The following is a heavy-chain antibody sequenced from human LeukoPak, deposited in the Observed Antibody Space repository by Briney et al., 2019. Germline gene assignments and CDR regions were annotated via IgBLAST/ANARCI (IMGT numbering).Heavy chain of an antibody. CDR3: AKVLRLRGHFDY. CDR2: ISGSGGST. J-gene: IGHJ4*02. CDR1: GFTFSSYA. Sequence: GGSLRLSCAASGFTFSSYAMSWVRQAPGKGLEWVSAISGSGGSTYYADSVKGRITISRDNSKNTLYLQMNSLRAEDTAVYYCAKVLRLRGHFDYLGQGTLVTVSS. V-gene: IGHV3-23*01. D-gene: IGHD5-18*01.